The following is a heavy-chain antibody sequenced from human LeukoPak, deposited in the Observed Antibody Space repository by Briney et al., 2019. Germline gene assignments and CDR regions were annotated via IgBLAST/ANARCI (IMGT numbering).Heavy chain of an antibody. D-gene: IGHD3-22*01. CDR1: GFTFSDYY. Sequence: GGSRRLSGAASGFTFSDYYMSWIRQAPGKGLEWVSYIISSGSTIYYADSVKGRFTIYRDNAKNSLSLQLNSLRAEHTDVYYSPRELVVSHWGQGTLVTVSS. CDR3: PRELVVSH. J-gene: IGHJ4*02. CDR2: IISSGSTI. V-gene: IGHV3-11*01.